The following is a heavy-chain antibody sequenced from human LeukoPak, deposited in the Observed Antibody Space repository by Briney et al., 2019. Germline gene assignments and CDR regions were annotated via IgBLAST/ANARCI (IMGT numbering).Heavy chain of an antibody. J-gene: IGHJ6*03. V-gene: IGHV4-59*08. CDR2: IYYSGRT. D-gene: IGHD1-20*01. Sequence: KSSETLSLTCTVSGASIGSYYWSWIRQSPGKGLEWIGYIYYSGRTNYNPSLKSRVTISVDTSKNQFSLKLSSVTAADTAVYYCAQGSYNWNDAYMDVWGKGTTVTVSS. CDR3: AQGSYNWNDAYMDV. CDR1: GASIGSYY.